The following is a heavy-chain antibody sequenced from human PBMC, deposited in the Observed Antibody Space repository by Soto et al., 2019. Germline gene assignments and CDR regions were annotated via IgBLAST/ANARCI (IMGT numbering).Heavy chain of an antibody. CDR3: ARDGRWLQLGWDAFEI. CDR2: ISAYNGNT. CDR1: GYTFTGYY. V-gene: IGHV1-18*04. J-gene: IGHJ3*02. D-gene: IGHD5-12*01. Sequence: QVQLVQSGAEVKKPGASVKVSCKASGYTFTGYYMHWVRQAPGQGLEWMGWISAYNGNTNYAQKLHGRVTMTTDTSTSTAYMELWSLRSDDTAVYYCARDGRWLQLGWDAFEIWGQGTMVTVSS.